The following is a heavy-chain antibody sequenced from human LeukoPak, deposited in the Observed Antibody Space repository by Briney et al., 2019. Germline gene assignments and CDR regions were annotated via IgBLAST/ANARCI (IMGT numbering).Heavy chain of an antibody. Sequence: PSETLSLTCTVPGGSISSYYWSWIRQPPGKGLEWIGYIYYSGSTNYNPSLKSRVTISVDTSKNQFSLKLSSVTAADTAVYYCARYQRDMVRGVIFDYWGQGTLVTVSS. CDR2: IYYSGST. J-gene: IGHJ4*02. CDR3: ARYQRDMVRGVIFDY. D-gene: IGHD3-10*01. CDR1: GGSISSYY. V-gene: IGHV4-59*01.